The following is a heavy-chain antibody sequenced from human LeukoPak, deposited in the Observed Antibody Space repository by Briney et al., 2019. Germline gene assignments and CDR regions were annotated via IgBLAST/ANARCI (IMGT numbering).Heavy chain of an antibody. V-gene: IGHV1-18*01. CDR1: GYTFTSYG. Sequence: ASVKVSCKASGYTFTSYGISWVRQAPGQGLEWMGWISAYNGNTNYAQKLQGRVTMTTDTSTSTAYMELRSLRSDDTAVYYCAREPYGSGSSPFDYWGQGTLVTVSS. D-gene: IGHD3-10*01. J-gene: IGHJ4*02. CDR2: ISAYNGNT. CDR3: AREPYGSGSSPFDY.